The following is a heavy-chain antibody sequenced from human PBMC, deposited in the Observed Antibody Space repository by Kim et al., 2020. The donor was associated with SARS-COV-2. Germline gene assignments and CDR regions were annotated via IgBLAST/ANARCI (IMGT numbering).Heavy chain of an antibody. CDR3: ARAVVTIFGAGYNWFDP. Sequence: ASVKVSCKASGYTFTSYAMHWVRQAPGQRLEWMGWINAGNGNTKYSQKFQGRVTITRDTSASTAYMELSSLRSEDTAVYYCARAVVTIFGAGYNWFDPWGQGTLVTVSS. J-gene: IGHJ5*02. D-gene: IGHD3-3*01. V-gene: IGHV1-3*01. CDR1: GYTFTSYA. CDR2: INAGNGNT.